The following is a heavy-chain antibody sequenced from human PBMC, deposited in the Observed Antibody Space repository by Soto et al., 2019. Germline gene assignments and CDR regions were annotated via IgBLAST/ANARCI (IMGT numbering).Heavy chain of an antibody. D-gene: IGHD2-15*01. CDR2: IRSKAFGGTT. Sequence: EVQLVESGGGLVQPGRSLRLSCTASGFTSGDYAMSWFRQAPGKGLEWVGFIRSKAFGGTTEYAASVKGRFTISRDDSTSFAYLQMNSLKAEDTAVYYCSGRCSGASCFDYWGQGTLVTVSS. J-gene: IGHJ4*02. CDR3: SGRCSGASCFDY. V-gene: IGHV3-49*03. CDR1: GFTSGDYA.